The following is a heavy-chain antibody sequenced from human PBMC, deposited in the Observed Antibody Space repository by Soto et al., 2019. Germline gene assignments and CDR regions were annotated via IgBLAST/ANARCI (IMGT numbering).Heavy chain of an antibody. J-gene: IGHJ6*02. CDR1: GFTFSSYA. V-gene: IGHV3-23*01. D-gene: IGHD3-10*01. CDR2: ISSSGGST. Sequence: LRLSCAASGFTFSSYAVSWVRQAPGKELEWVSGISSSGGSTYYADSVKGRFTISRDNSKNTLFLRMNRPRVEDTAVYYCMRPAPRGRHYFYFGMDVWGQGTTVTVSS. CDR3: MRPAPRGRHYFYFGMDV.